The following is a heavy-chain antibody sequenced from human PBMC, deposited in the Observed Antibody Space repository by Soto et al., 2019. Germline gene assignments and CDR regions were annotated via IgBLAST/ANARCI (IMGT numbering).Heavy chain of an antibody. J-gene: IGHJ4*02. CDR3: AKDKDYDILTGYPPRLTFDY. V-gene: IGHV3-33*03. CDR2: IWYDDSNK. CDR1: GFSLSSYG. Sequence: PGGSLRLSCAASGFSLSSYGMHWVRQAPGKGLEWVAVIWYDDSNKYYADSVKGRFTISRDNSKNTLYLQMDSLRAEDTAVYYCAKDKDYDILTGYPPRLTFDYWGQGTLVTVSS. D-gene: IGHD3-9*01.